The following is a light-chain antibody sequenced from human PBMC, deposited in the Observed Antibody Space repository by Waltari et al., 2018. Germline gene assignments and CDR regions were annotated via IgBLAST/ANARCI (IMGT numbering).Light chain of an antibody. J-gene: IGKJ1*01. CDR1: QRVSST. CDR2: GAS. CDR3: QQYNNWPPGWA. V-gene: IGKV3-15*01. Sequence: EIVMTQSPATLSVSPGDRATLSCRASQRVSSTLAWYQQTPGQAPRLLIYGASTRATGIPARFSGSGSGTEFTLTISSLQSEDFAVYYCQQYNNWPPGWAFGQGTKVEIK.